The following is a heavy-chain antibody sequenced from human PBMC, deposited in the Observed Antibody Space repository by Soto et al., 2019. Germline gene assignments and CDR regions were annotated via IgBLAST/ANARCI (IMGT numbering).Heavy chain of an antibody. CDR2: IYSSGST. V-gene: IGHV4-39*02. CDR3: ARPAYCSYSSCYIFDP. CDR1: GGSISSNSYY. J-gene: IGHJ5*02. D-gene: IGHD2-2*02. Sequence: PSETLSLTCTVSGGSISSNSYYWGWIRQPPGKGLEWIGTIYSSGSTYYNPSLKSRVAMSVDTSKNHFSLKLSSVTAADTAVYYCARPAYCSYSSCYIFDPWAQGILVTVST.